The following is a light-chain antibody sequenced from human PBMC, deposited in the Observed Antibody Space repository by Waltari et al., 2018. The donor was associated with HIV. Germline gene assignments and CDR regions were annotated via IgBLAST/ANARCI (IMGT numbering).Light chain of an antibody. CDR3: SSYTSTTTLD. CDR1: SSDVGGYNY. Sequence: HSALTQPASVSGSPGQSITISCTGTSSDVGGYNYVSWYQQHPGKAPKLMIYGVTNPPSGVSIRCAGAKSGNTASLTIAGLQADDEADYYCSSYTSTTTLDFGAGTKVTVL. J-gene: IGLJ1*01. CDR2: GVT. V-gene: IGLV2-14*01.